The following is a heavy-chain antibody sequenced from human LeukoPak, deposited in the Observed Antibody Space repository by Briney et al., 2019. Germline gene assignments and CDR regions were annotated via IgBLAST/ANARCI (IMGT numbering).Heavy chain of an antibody. V-gene: IGHV3-23*01. CDR1: GFTFSSYA. J-gene: IGHJ4*02. Sequence: QSGGSLRLSCAASGFTFSSYAMSWVRQAPGKGLEWVSAISGSGGSTYYADSVKGRFTISRDNSKNTLYVQMNGLRAEDTAVYYCAKDGGSGYYYFDYWGQGTLVTVSS. D-gene: IGHD3-22*01. CDR2: ISGSGGST. CDR3: AKDGGSGYYYFDY.